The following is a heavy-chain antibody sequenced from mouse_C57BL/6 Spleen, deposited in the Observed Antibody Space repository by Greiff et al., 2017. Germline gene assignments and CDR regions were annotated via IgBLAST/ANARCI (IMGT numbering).Heavy chain of an antibody. CDR1: GYTFTEYT. CDR3: ARREDEVEGLAY. D-gene: IGHD1-1*01. V-gene: IGHV1-62-2*01. CDR2: FYPGSGSI. J-gene: IGHJ3*01. Sequence: QVQLQQSGAELVKPGASVKLSCKASGYTFTEYTIHWAKQRSGQGLEWIGWFYPGSGSIKYNEKFKDKATLTADKSSSTVYMKLSRLTSEDSAVYFCARREDEVEGLAYWGQGTLVTVSA.